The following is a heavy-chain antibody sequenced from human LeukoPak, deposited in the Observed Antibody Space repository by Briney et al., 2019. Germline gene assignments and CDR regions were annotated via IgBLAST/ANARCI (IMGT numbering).Heavy chain of an antibody. Sequence: GGSLRLSCAASGFTFSSYAMSWVRQAPGKGLEWVSAICGSGGSTYYADSVKGRFTISRDNSKNTLYLQMNSLRAEDTAVYYCAKGPVFSSGWYAGDYWGQGTLVTVSS. J-gene: IGHJ4*02. CDR3: AKGPVFSSGWYAGDY. D-gene: IGHD6-19*01. V-gene: IGHV3-23*01. CDR1: GFTFSSYA. CDR2: ICGSGGST.